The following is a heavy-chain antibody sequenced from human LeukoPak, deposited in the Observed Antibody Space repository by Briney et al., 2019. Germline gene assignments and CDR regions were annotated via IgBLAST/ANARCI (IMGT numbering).Heavy chain of an antibody. CDR1: GGSISSYY. CDR3: ARDGGTVFDAFDI. V-gene: IGHV4-59*01. CDR2: IYYSGST. Sequence: PSETLSLTCTVSGGSISSYYWSWIRQPPGKGLEWIGYIYYSGSTNYNPSLKSRVTISVDTSKNQFSLKLSSVTAADTAVYYCARDGGTVFDAFDIWGQGTMVTVSS. D-gene: IGHD3-16*01. J-gene: IGHJ3*02.